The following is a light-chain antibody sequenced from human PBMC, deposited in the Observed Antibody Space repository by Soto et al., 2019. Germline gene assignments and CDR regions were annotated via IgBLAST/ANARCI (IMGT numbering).Light chain of an antibody. V-gene: IGKV1-39*01. J-gene: IGKJ3*01. CDR1: QNIGEY. CDR3: QQSFSIPFT. Sequence: DIQMTQSPSSLSATVGDRVTITCRASQNIGEYLNWYQQQPGKVTKLLIYDASYLQSGVPSRFSRSESGTDFTLNISDLRPEDFETYYCQQSFSIPFTFGPGTKVDIK. CDR2: DAS.